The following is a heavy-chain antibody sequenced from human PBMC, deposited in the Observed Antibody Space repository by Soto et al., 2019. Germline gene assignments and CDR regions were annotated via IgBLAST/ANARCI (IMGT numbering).Heavy chain of an antibody. V-gene: IGHV3-23*01. Sequence: EVQLLESGGGLVQPGGSLRLSCAASGFTISSYAMGWVRQAPGKGLEWVSATSGSGGSTYYADSVKGRFTISRDNSKNTLFLQMNSLRAEDTAEYYCAKSSGYYDDFDIWGQGTMVTISS. J-gene: IGHJ3*02. CDR3: AKSSGYYDDFDI. CDR1: GFTISSYA. D-gene: IGHD3-22*01. CDR2: TSGSGGST.